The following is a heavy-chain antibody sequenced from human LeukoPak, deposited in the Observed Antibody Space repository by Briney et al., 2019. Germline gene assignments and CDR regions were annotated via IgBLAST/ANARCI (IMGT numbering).Heavy chain of an antibody. D-gene: IGHD5-18*01. CDR2: ISGSGGSP. CDR3: AKDQLDTATLYYFDY. V-gene: IGHV3-23*01. CDR1: GFTFSSYA. Sequence: GGSLRLSCAASGFTFSSYAMSWVRQAPGKGLEWVSAISGSGGSPYYADSVKGRFTISRDNSKNTLYLQMNSLRAEDTAVYYCAKDQLDTATLYYFDYWGQGTLVTVSS. J-gene: IGHJ4*02.